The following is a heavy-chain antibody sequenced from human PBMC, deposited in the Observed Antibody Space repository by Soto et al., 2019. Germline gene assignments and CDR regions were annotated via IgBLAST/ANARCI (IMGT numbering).Heavy chain of an antibody. CDR2: IGAADDP. Sequence: PGLSLRLSCAASGFSFSPYAMHWVRQTTGKGPEWVSAIGAADDPHYLGSVKGRFSTSRENAKNSLYLQMNSLRAEDTAIYFCVKEGNGWYCRGSFDSWGRGTLVTVSS. J-gene: IGHJ4*03. V-gene: IGHV3-13*05. D-gene: IGHD6-19*01. CDR3: VKEGNGWYCRGSFDS. CDR1: GFSFSPYA.